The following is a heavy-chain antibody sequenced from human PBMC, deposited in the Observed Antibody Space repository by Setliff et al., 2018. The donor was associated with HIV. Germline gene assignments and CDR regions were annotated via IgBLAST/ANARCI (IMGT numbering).Heavy chain of an antibody. J-gene: IGHJ6*02. V-gene: IGHV4-31*03. D-gene: IGHD5-12*01. CDR2: IYYTEIT. CDR3: AREGVGYNPFYYYGMDV. Sequence: SETLSLTCTVSGGSISSGGYYWSWIRQHPGKGLEWIGHIYYTEITYYNPSLRSRLTISLDTSKNLFSLKLSSVTAADTAVYFCAREGVGYNPFYYYGMDVWGQGTTVTVS. CDR1: GGSISSGGYY.